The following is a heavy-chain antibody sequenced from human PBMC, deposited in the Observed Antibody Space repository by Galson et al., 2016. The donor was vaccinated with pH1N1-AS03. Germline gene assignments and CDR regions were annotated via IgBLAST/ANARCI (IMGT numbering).Heavy chain of an antibody. Sequence: SLRLSCAASGFTFSPYCMSWVRQAPRKGLEWVANIKQDGSEKFYVDSLKGRFTISRDNAKNSLYLQMSSLRAEDTAIYYCARGAPGDHLLSPLWNWGQGTLVTVSS. CDR3: ARGAPGDHLLSPLWN. V-gene: IGHV3-7*01. CDR1: GFTFSPYC. J-gene: IGHJ4*02. D-gene: IGHD2-2*01. CDR2: IKQDGSEK.